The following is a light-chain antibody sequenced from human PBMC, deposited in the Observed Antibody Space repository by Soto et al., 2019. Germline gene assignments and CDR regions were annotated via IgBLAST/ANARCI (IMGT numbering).Light chain of an antibody. CDR3: LQDSDYPYT. V-gene: IGKV1-6*01. CDR1: QAVGID. Sequence: AIQVTQSPSSLSASIGDRVTITCRAAQAVGIDLGWYQQKPGKPPKLLISGISNLESGVPSRFSGSGSDTDFTLTITSLQPEDFATYFCLQDSDYPYTFGQGTRVEVK. CDR2: GIS. J-gene: IGKJ2*01.